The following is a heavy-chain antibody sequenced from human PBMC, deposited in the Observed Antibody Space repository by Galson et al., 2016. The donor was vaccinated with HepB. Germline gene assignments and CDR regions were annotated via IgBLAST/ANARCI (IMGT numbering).Heavy chain of an antibody. CDR2: ISLDTDRI. D-gene: IGHD3-3*01. CDR1: GFSLDRYA. J-gene: IGHJ6*02. Sequence: SLRLSSAVSGFSLDRYAMHWVRLVPGKGLEWVSGISLDTDRIGYADSVKGRFIVSRDKARNSVYLQMNSLRTEDSALYYCGKDILPGGMDVWGHGTRVTVAS. V-gene: IGHV3-9*01. CDR3: GKDILPGGMDV.